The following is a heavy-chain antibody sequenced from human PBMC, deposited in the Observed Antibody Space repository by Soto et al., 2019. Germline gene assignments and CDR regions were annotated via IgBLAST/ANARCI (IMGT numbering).Heavy chain of an antibody. CDR3: ARDRVSSIVPRYYYYYMDV. CDR2: IWYDGSNK. D-gene: IGHD2-8*01. J-gene: IGHJ6*03. V-gene: IGHV3-33*01. CDR1: GFTFSSYG. Sequence: QVQLVESGGGVVQPGRSLRLSCAASGFTFSSYGMHWVRQAPGKGLEWVAVIWYDGSNKYYADSMKGRFTISRDNSKNTLYLQMNSLRAEDTAVYYCARDRVSSIVPRYYYYYMDVWGKGTTVTVSS.